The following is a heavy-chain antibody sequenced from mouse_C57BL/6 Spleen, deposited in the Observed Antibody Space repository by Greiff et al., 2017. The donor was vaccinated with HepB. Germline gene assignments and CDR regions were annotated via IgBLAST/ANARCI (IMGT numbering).Heavy chain of an antibody. V-gene: IGHV14-1*01. D-gene: IGHD2-4*01. CDR2: IDPEDGDT. CDR1: GFNIKDYY. J-gene: IGHJ2*01. Sequence: VQLQQSGAELVRPGASVKLSCTASGFNIKDYYMHWVKQRPEQGLEWIGRIDPEDGDTEYAPKFQGKATMTADTSSNTSYLQLSSLTSEDTAVYYCTIYYDYERGFDYWGKGTTLTVSS. CDR3: TIYYDYERGFDY.